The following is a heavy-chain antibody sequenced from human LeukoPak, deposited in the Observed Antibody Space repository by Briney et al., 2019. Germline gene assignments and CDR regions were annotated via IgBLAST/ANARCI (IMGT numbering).Heavy chain of an antibody. Sequence: GGSLRLSCAASGFTFSSYWMTWVRQAPGKGLEWVANIKPDGSEKSYVDSVRGRFTISRDNAKNSLYLQMNSLRAEDTAVYYCARDVMATPARLVYFDYWGQGTLVTVSS. D-gene: IGHD5-24*01. CDR3: ARDVMATPARLVYFDY. V-gene: IGHV3-7*01. CDR1: GFTFSSYW. CDR2: IKPDGSEK. J-gene: IGHJ4*02.